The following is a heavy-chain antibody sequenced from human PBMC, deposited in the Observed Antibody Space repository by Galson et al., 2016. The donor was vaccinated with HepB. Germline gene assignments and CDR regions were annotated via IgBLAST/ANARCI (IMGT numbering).Heavy chain of an antibody. J-gene: IGHJ1*01. V-gene: IGHV1-18*01. Sequence: SVKVSFKASGYSFPSFAITWVRQAPGQGLEWMGWISGYNGNTNYAQNLQGRITMTIEPSTNTAYMELRSLTSDDTAVYFCARGSKTAGVNWGQGTLVTVSS. CDR2: ISGYNGNT. D-gene: IGHD6-19*01. CDR1: GYSFPSFA. CDR3: ARGSKTAGVN.